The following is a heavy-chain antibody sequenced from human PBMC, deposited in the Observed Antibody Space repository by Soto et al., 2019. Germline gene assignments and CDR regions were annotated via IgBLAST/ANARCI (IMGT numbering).Heavy chain of an antibody. CDR2: MNPDSGNT. CDR3: AREAASDPSFYYHYMDV. V-gene: IGHV1-8*01. CDR1: GYTFSNYN. J-gene: IGHJ6*03. D-gene: IGHD3-10*01. Sequence: GASVKVSCKASGYTFSNYNINWVRQASGQGLEGMGWMNPDSGNTGYAEKFQGRVTMTRNSSISTAYMELSGLRSEDTAVYYCAREAASDPSFYYHYMDVWGKGTTVTVSS.